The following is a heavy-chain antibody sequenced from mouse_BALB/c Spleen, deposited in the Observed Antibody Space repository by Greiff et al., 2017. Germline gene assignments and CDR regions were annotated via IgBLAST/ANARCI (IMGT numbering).Heavy chain of an antibody. CDR3: ARSLRSYYAMDY. Sequence: QVQLKQSGPELVRPGVSVKIPCKGSSYTFTDYAMHWVKQSHAKSLEWIGVISTYYGNTNYNQKFKGKATMTVDKSSSTAYMELARLTSEDSAVYYCARSLRSYYAMDYWGQGTSVTVSS. CDR1: SYTFTDYA. D-gene: IGHD1-1*01. J-gene: IGHJ4*01. V-gene: IGHV1-67*01. CDR2: ISTYYGNT.